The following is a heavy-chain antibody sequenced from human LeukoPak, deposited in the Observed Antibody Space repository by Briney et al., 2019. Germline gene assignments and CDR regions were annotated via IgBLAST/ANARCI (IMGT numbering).Heavy chain of an antibody. J-gene: IGHJ4*02. CDR2: IRSSGSTL. Sequence: GGSLRLSCATSGFAFSSYTMNWVRQAPGKGLEWVSYIRSSGSTLYYADSVKGRFTISRDNAKNSLYLQMNSLRAEDTAVYYCARYIKGLYSSGIDYWGQGTLVTVSS. D-gene: IGHD6-19*01. V-gene: IGHV3-48*04. CDR1: GFAFSSYT. CDR3: ARYIKGLYSSGIDY.